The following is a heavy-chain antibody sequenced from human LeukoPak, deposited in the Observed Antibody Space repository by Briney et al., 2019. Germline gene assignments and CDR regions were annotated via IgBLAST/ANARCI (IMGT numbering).Heavy chain of an antibody. CDR3: ARESGSMRWFDP. Sequence: SETLSLTCTVSGGSISSYYWSWIRQPAGKGLEWIGRMSTSGNSNYIPSLVSRVTMSVDTSKNQFSLNLSSVTAADTAVYYCARESGSMRWFDPWGQGTLVTVSS. J-gene: IGHJ5*02. CDR1: GGSISSYY. D-gene: IGHD6-25*01. V-gene: IGHV4-4*07. CDR2: MSTSGNS.